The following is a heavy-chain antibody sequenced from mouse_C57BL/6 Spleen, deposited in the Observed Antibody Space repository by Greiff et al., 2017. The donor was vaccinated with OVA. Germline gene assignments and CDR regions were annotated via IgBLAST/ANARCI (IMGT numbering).Heavy chain of an antibody. Sequence: VQLQQPGAELVKPGASVKLSCKASGYTFTSYWMQWVKQRPGQGLEWIGEIDPSDSYTNYNQKFKGKATLTVDKSSSTAYMQLSSLTSEDSAVYYCARKRGYPDYWGQGTTLTVSS. V-gene: IGHV1-50*01. CDR1: GYTFTSYW. J-gene: IGHJ2*01. CDR2: IDPSDSYT. CDR3: ARKRGYPDY. D-gene: IGHD2-2*01.